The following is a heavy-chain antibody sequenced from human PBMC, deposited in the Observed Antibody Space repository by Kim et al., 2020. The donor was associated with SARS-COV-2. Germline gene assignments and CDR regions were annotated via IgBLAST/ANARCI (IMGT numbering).Heavy chain of an antibody. D-gene: IGHD2-8*01. CDR2: ISSSSSYI. J-gene: IGHJ6*02. V-gene: IGHV3-21*01. CDR1: GFTFSSYS. CDR3: ARDLFGPIVLMVYADLYGMDV. Sequence: GGSLRLSCAASGFTFSSYSMNWVRQAPGKGLEWVSSISSSSSYIYYADSVKGRFTISRDNAKNSLYLQMNSLRAEDTAVYYCARDLFGPIVLMVYADLYGMDVWGQGTTVTVSS.